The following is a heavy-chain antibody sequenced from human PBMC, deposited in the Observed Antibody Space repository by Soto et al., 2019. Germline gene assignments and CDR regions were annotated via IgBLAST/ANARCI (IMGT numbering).Heavy chain of an antibody. CDR2: IIPIFGTA. CDR3: ASSMIGQQLPPNYYYGMDV. J-gene: IGHJ6*02. V-gene: IGHV1-69*13. D-gene: IGHD6-13*01. CDR1: GGTLSSYA. Sequence: GASVKVSCKASGGTLSSYAISWVRQAPGQGLEWMGGIIPIFGTANYAQKFQGRVTITADESTSTAYMELSSLRSEDTAVYYCASSMIGQQLPPNYYYGMDVWGQGTTVTVSS.